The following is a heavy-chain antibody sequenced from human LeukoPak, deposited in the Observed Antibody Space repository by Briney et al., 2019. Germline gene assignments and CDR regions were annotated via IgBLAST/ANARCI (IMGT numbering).Heavy chain of an antibody. CDR2: INPNSGGT. Sequence: GASVKVSCKASGYTFTGYYMHWVRQAPGQGLGWMGWINPNSGGTNYAQKFQGRVTMTRDTSISTAYMELSRLRSDDTAVYYCAREQQLATNWFDPWGQGTLVTVSS. D-gene: IGHD6-13*01. J-gene: IGHJ5*02. CDR1: GYTFTGYY. CDR3: AREQQLATNWFDP. V-gene: IGHV1-2*02.